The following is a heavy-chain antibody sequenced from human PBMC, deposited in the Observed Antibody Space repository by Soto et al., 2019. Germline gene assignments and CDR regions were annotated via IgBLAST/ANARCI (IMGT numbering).Heavy chain of an antibody. J-gene: IGHJ4*02. CDR1: GGSFSGYY. D-gene: IGHD2-15*01. CDR3: ARGLHFDY. Sequence: TLSLTCAVYGGSFSGYYWSWIRQPPGKGLEWIGEINHSGSTNYNPSLKSRVTISVDTSKNQFSLKLSSVTAADTAVYYCARGLHFDYWGQGTLVTVSS. V-gene: IGHV4-34*01. CDR2: INHSGST.